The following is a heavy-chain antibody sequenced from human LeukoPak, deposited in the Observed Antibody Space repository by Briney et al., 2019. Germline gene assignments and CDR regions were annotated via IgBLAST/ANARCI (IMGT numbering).Heavy chain of an antibody. CDR3: ARDQEDSGTDY. D-gene: IGHD3-10*01. CDR2: IYYSGST. CDR1: GGSISSGDYY. Sequence: SQTLSLTCTVSGGSISSGDYYWSWIRQHPGKGLEWIGYIYYSGSTYYNPSLKSRVTISLDTSKNQFSLKLSSVTAADTAVYYCARDQEDSGTDYWGQGTLVTVSS. J-gene: IGHJ4*02. V-gene: IGHV4-31*03.